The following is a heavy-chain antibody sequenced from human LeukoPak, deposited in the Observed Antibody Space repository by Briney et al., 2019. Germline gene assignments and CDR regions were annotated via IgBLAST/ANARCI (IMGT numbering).Heavy chain of an antibody. V-gene: IGHV1-18*04. CDR2: VSTYNGNT. CDR3: ARDVDTATDQINDY. CDR1: GYTFTSHG. J-gene: IGHJ4*02. D-gene: IGHD5-18*01. Sequence: APVKVSCKASGYTFTSHGISWVRQAPGQGLEWMGWVSTYNGNTNYVPKYQGRVTMTTDTSTSTAYMELRSLRSDDTAVYCCARDVDTATDQINDYWGQGTLVTVSS.